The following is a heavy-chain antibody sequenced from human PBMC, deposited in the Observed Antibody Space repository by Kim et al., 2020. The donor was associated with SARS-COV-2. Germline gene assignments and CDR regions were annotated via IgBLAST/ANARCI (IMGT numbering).Heavy chain of an antibody. J-gene: IGHJ6*02. V-gene: IGHV3-7*03. CDR1: GFTFSDYW. CDR2: IRDDGTEK. CDR3: HAYRDGVDV. Sequence: GGSLRLSCAASGFTFSDYWMTWVRQAPGKGLEWVANIRDDGTEKNYVGSVRGRFTISRDNAENSLFLQMNSLRVEDTAVYYCHAYRDGVDVWGQGTMVTVSS. D-gene: IGHD2-21*01.